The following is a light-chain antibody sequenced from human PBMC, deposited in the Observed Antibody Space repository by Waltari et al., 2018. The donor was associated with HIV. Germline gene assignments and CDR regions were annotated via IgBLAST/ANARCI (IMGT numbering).Light chain of an antibody. CDR2: NHN. J-gene: IGLJ1*01. CDR1: TSTIGSHY. CDR3: GAWDDSLSGQGV. V-gene: IGLV1-47*01. Sequence: QSVLRQPPSASGTPGQRVTIPCSGRTSTIGSHYVPWFQQFPGTPPKLLIFNHNQRPSGVPGRVAGSKSGTSACLAISGLRSEDEGDYYCGAWDDSLSGQGVVGTGTKVTVL.